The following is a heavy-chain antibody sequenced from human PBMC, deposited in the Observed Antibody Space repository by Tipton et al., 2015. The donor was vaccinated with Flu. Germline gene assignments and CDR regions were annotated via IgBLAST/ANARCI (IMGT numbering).Heavy chain of an antibody. J-gene: IGHJ3*02. CDR1: GGSFSGYY. V-gene: IGHV4-34*01. CDR2: INYSGST. CDR3: ARSVPVPFEI. Sequence: TLSLTCAVYGGSFSGYYWNWIRQPPGKGLEWIGEINYSGSTKYNPSLKSRVTISLDTSKNQFSLKLSSVTAADTAVYYCARSVPVPFEIWGQGTMVTVSS.